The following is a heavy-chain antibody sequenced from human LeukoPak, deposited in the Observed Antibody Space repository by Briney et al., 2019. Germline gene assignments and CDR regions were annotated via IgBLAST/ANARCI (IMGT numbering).Heavy chain of an antibody. V-gene: IGHV3-7*03. D-gene: IGHD3-22*01. CDR3: PRDDLLHRNWFDP. CDR2: IKQDGGVK. Sequence: GGSLRLSCAASGFTFSRFWMNWVRQAPGKGLEWVANIKQDGGVKYYVESVKGGFTPSRDNAKNALYLQMNSLRVEDTAFYYCPRDDLLHRNWFDPWGQGTLVTVSS. J-gene: IGHJ5*02. CDR1: GFTFSRFW.